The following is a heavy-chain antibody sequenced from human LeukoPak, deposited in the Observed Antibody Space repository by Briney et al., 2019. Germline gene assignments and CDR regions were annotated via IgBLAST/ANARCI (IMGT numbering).Heavy chain of an antibody. CDR2: IIPIFGTA. Sequence: SVKVSCKASGGTFSSYAISWVRQAAGQGLEWMGGIIPIFGTANYAQKFQGRVTITADESTRTDYMELSSLRSEDTAVYYCASGRQPDDAFDIWGQGTMVSVSS. V-gene: IGHV1-69*13. J-gene: IGHJ3*02. D-gene: IGHD3/OR15-3a*01. CDR1: GGTFSSYA. CDR3: ASGRQPDDAFDI.